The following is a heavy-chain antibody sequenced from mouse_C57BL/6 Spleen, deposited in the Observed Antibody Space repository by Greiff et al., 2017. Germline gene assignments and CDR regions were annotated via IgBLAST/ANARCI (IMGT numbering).Heavy chain of an antibody. D-gene: IGHD3-3*01. J-gene: IGHJ3*01. CDR2: ISYDGSN. V-gene: IGHV3-6*01. CDR1: GYSITSGYY. CDR3: AREGAVAY. Sequence: EVQLQQSGPGLVKPSQSLSLTCSVTGYSITSGYYWNWLRQSPGNKLEWMGYISYDGSNNSNPSLKNRISITRDTSKNQFFLKLNSVTTEDTATYYCAREGAVAYWGQGTLVTVSA.